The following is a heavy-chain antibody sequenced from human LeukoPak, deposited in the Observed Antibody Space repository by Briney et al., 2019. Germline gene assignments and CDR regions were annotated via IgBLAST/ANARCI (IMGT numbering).Heavy chain of an antibody. CDR2: ISYDGSNK. D-gene: IGHD6-13*01. CDR3: AKDQIVFGAAAGNYFDY. J-gene: IGHJ4*02. CDR1: GSTFSSYG. Sequence: GRSLRLSCAASGSTFSSYGMHWVRQAPGKGLEWVAVISYDGSNKYYADSVKGRFTISRDNSKNTLYLQMNSLRAEDTAVYYCAKDQIVFGAAAGNYFDYWGQGTLVTVSS. V-gene: IGHV3-30*18.